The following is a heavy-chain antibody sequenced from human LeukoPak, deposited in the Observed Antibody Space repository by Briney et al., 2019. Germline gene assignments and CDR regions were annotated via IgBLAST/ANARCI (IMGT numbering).Heavy chain of an antibody. D-gene: IGHD5-18*01. V-gene: IGHV4-39*07. CDR1: GGSISSSSYY. Sequence: SETLSLTCTVSGGSISSSSYYWGWIRQPPGKGLEWIGSIYYSGSTYYNPSLKSRVTISVDTSKNQFSLKLSSVTAADTAVYYCARSRGYSYGNYYYYMDVWGKGTTVTVSS. CDR2: IYYSGST. CDR3: ARSRGYSYGNYYYYMDV. J-gene: IGHJ6*03.